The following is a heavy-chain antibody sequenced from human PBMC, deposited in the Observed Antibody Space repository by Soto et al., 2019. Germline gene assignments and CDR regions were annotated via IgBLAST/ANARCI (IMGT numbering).Heavy chain of an antibody. J-gene: IGHJ4*02. V-gene: IGHV3-23*01. D-gene: IGHD6-19*01. CDR2: ISGSDGST. CDR1: GFTFSSYA. Sequence: EVQLLESGGGLVQPGGSLRLSCAACGFTFSSYAMSWVRQAPGKGLEWVSTISGSDGSTYYADSVKGRFTISRDNSKNTLYLQMNSLRAEDTAVYYCAKEYSSGWYYFDYWGQGTLVTVSS. CDR3: AKEYSSGWYYFDY.